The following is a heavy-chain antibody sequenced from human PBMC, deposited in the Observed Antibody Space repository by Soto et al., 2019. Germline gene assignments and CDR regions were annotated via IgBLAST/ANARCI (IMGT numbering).Heavy chain of an antibody. J-gene: IGHJ4*02. CDR3: AKALVGEVGATDY. Sequence: PGGSLRLSCTPSGFTFSNYAMSWVRQAPGKGLEWVSAITRTDSTYYADSVKGRFTISRDNSRNTLYLQMNSLGAEDAALYYCAKALVGEVGATDYWGQGTLVTAPQ. V-gene: IGHV3-23*01. CDR1: GFTFSNYA. CDR2: ITRTDST. D-gene: IGHD1-26*01.